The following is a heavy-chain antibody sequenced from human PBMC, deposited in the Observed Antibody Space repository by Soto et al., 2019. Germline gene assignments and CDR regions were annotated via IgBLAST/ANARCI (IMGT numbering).Heavy chain of an antibody. CDR2: INPSGGST. Sequence: GASVKVSCKASGYTFTSYYMHWVRQAPGQGLEWMGIINPSGGSTSYAQKFQGRVTMTRDTSTSTVYMELSSLRSEDTAVYYCARDQGYCSGGSCPDYYFDYWGQGTLVTVS. CDR3: ARDQGYCSGGSCPDYYFDY. CDR1: GYTFTSYY. V-gene: IGHV1-46*01. J-gene: IGHJ4*02. D-gene: IGHD2-15*01.